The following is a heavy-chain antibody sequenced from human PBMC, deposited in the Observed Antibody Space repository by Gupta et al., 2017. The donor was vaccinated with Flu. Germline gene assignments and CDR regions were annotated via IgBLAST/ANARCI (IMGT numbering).Heavy chain of an antibody. J-gene: IGHJ6*03. D-gene: IGHD2-2*01. Sequence: GLEWMGWISVYNGNTKYAQKLQGRVTMTIDTFTSTAYMELRSLRSDDTAVYYCARDKSNIVVGRSYYYYMDVWGKGTTVTVSS. V-gene: IGHV1-18*01. CDR2: ISVYNGNT. CDR3: ARDKSNIVVGRSYYYYMDV.